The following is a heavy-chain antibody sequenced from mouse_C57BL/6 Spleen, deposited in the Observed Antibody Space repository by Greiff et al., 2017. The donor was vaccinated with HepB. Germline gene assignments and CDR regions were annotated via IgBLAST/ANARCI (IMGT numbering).Heavy chain of an antibody. Sequence: EVHLVESGGGLVQPKGSLKLSCAASGFSFNTYAMNWVRQAPGKGLEWVARIRSKSNNYATYYADSVKDRFTISRDDSESMLYLQMNNLKTEDTAMYYCVRHGNSNFYAMDYWGQGTSVTVSS. J-gene: IGHJ4*01. V-gene: IGHV10-1*01. CDR3: VRHGNSNFYAMDY. D-gene: IGHD2-5*01. CDR1: GFSFNTYA. CDR2: IRSKSNNYAT.